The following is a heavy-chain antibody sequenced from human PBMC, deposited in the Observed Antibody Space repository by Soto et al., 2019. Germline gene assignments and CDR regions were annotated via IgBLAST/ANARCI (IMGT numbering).Heavy chain of an antibody. CDR3: AHKGPEDWPLDY. CDR2: IYWDDSK. Sequence: QITLKESGPTLVRPTQTLTLTCAFSGFSLSTSGVGVGWIRQPPGKALEWLAVIYWDDSKHYSPSLRSRLTINKDTYKSQVFLTMTTMDPMDTGTYYCAHKGPEDWPLDYWGQGTLVTVSS. V-gene: IGHV2-5*02. J-gene: IGHJ4*02. D-gene: IGHD3-9*01. CDR1: GFSLSTSGVG.